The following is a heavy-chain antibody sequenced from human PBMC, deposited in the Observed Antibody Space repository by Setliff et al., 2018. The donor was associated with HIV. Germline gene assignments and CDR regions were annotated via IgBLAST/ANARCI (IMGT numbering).Heavy chain of an antibody. V-gene: IGHV4-39*07. CDR1: GGSIKSSSYY. CDR3: ARVPTSSWYVTTQRTKEYFHH. Sequence: SETLSLTCTVSGGSIKSSSYYWGWIRQPPGKGLEWIGSIYYSGDTYYNPSLKSRVTISTDTSRNQFSLRLSSVTAADTAIYYCARVPTSSWYVTTQRTKEYFHHWGQGTLVTVSS. CDR2: IYYSGDT. J-gene: IGHJ1*01. D-gene: IGHD6-13*01.